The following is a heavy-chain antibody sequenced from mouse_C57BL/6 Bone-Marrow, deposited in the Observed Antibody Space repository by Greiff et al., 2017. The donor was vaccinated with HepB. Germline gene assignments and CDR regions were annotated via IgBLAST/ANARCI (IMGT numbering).Heavy chain of an antibody. CDR3: ARPFLTSAWFAY. CDR1: EYEFPSHD. J-gene: IGHJ3*01. CDR2: INSDGGST. V-gene: IGHV5-2*01. D-gene: IGHD2-12*01. Sequence: EVMLVESGGGLVQPGESLKLSCESNEYEFPSHDMSWVRKTPEKRLELVAAINSDGGSTYYPDTMERRFIISRDNTRKTLYLQMSSLRSEDTALYYCARPFLTSAWFAYWGQGTLVTVSA.